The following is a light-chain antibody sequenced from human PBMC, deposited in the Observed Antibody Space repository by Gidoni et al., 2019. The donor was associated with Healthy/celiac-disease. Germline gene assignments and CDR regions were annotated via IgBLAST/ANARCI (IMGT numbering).Light chain of an antibody. Sequence: DIVMTQSPDSLAVSLGERATINCKSSQSVLYSSNNKNYLAWYQQKPGQPPKLLIYWASTRESGVPDRFSSGGSGTDFTLTISSLQAEDVAVYYCQQYYSTLITFGQGTRLEIK. CDR2: WAS. V-gene: IGKV4-1*01. CDR3: QQYYSTLIT. J-gene: IGKJ5*01. CDR1: QSVLYSSNNKNY.